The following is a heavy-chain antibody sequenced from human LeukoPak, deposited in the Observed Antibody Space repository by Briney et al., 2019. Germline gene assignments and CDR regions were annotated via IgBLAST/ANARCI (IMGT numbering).Heavy chain of an antibody. CDR1: GYTFTSYG. D-gene: IGHD4-11*01. V-gene: IGHV1-18*01. CDR3: ARDREEDYSGGYFDY. Sequence: EASVKVSCKASGYTFTSYGISWVRQAPGQGLEWMGWISAYNGNTNYAQKLQGRVTMTTDTSTSTAYMELRSLRSDDTAVYYCARDREEDYSGGYFDYWGQGTLVTVSS. CDR2: ISAYNGNT. J-gene: IGHJ4*02.